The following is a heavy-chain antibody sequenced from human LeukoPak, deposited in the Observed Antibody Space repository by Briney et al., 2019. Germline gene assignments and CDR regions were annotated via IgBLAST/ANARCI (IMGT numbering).Heavy chain of an antibody. CDR2: IKADGRET. CDR3: AKGGHVDY. J-gene: IGHJ4*02. V-gene: IGHV3-7*01. CDR1: GFSFSTYW. Sequence: AGSLRLSCAASGFSFSTYWMTWVRQAPGKGLEWVANIKADGRETYYVDSVKGRFTISRDNAKNSLYLQLNSLRVEDTAVYYCAKGGHVDYCGQGSLVTVSS.